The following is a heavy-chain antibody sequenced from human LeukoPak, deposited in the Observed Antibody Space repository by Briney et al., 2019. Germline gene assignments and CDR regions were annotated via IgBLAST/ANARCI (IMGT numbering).Heavy chain of an antibody. Sequence: GGSLRLSCSASGFTVSSNYMSWVRQAPGKGLEWVSVIYSGGSTYYADSVKGRFTISRDNSKNTLYLQMNSLRAEDTAVYYCAKGREVGYCSSTSCYKVDYWGQGTLVTVSS. V-gene: IGHV3-66*01. CDR3: AKGREVGYCSSTSCYKVDY. CDR2: IYSGGST. D-gene: IGHD2-2*02. CDR1: GFTVSSNY. J-gene: IGHJ4*02.